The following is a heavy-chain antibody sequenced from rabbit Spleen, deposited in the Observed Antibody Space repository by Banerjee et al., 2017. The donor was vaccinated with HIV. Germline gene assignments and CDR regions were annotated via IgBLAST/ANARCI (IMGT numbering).Heavy chain of an antibody. V-gene: IGHV1S40*01. D-gene: IGHD1-1*01. CDR1: GFSFSSSDY. Sequence: QSLEESGGDLVKPGASLTLTCTASGFSFSSSDYMCWVRQAPGKGLEWIGFIYTGNGKNYYASWAKGRFTISRASSTTVTLQVTSLTAADTATYFCARDTSSSFSSYGMDLWGPGTLVTVS. CDR2: IYTGNGKN. J-gene: IGHJ6*01. CDR3: ARDTSSSFSSYGMDL.